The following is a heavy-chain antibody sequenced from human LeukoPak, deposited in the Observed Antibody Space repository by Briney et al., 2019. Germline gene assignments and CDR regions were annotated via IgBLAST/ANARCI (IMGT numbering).Heavy chain of an antibody. J-gene: IGHJ4*02. D-gene: IGHD3-9*01. CDR1: GFTFSDYY. CDR2: ISSSSSYT. V-gene: IGHV3-11*06. Sequence: PGGSLRLSCAASGFTFSDYYMSWIRQAPGKGLEWVSYISSSSSYTNYADSVKGRFTISRDNAKNSLYLQMNSLRAEDTAVYYCARRPTYYVIWTVFFDYWGQGTLVTVSS. CDR3: ARRPTYYVIWTVFFDY.